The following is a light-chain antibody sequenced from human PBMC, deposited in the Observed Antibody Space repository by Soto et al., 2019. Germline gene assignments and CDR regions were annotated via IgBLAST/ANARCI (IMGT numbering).Light chain of an antibody. CDR2: GAS. V-gene: IGKV3-20*01. CDR1: QSVNSNY. CDR3: QQYGSTPHT. Sequence: EIVLTQSPGTLSLSPGERATLSCRASQSVNSNYLAWYQQKPGQAPRLLIYGASSRATGVPNRFSGSGSGTDFTLTISSLEPEDFAVYYCQQYGSTPHTFGQGTKLEIK. J-gene: IGKJ2*01.